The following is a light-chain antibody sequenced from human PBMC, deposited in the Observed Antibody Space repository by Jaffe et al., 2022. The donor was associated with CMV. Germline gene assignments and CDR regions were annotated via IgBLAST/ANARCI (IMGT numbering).Light chain of an antibody. Sequence: DIVMTQSPDSLAVSLGERATINCKSSQSILYSSNSKNNLAWYQQKPGQPPKLFIYWASTRESGVPDRFSGSGSGTDFTLTISSLQAEDVAVYYCHQYNAFPWTFGQGTKVEIK. CDR1: QSILYSSNSKNN. V-gene: IGKV4-1*01. J-gene: IGKJ1*01. CDR3: HQYNAFPWT. CDR2: WAS.